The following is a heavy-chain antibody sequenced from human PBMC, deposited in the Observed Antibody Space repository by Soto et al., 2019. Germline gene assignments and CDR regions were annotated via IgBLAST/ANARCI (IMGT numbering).Heavy chain of an antibody. Sequence: ASVKVSCKASGYTFTSYYMHWVRQAPGQGLEWMGIISPSSGSTTYAQKFQGRVTVTRDTSTTTVYKELSSLRSEDTAVYYCARKLSSNGWSAFDYWGQGTLVTVSS. V-gene: IGHV1-46*01. CDR3: ARKLSSNGWSAFDY. J-gene: IGHJ4*02. CDR2: ISPSSGST. CDR1: GYTFTSYY. D-gene: IGHD6-19*01.